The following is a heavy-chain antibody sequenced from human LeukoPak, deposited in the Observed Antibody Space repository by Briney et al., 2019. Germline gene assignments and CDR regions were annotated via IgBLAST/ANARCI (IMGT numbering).Heavy chain of an antibody. V-gene: IGHV1-2*06. CDR2: ISPNSGGT. D-gene: IGHD6-6*01. J-gene: IGHJ4*02. CDR3: ARDDSSSSQLDY. Sequence: ASVKVSFKASGYTFTAYYMHWVRQAPGQGLEWMGRISPNSGGTNYAQKFQGRVTITRDASISTAYMELSRLRSDDTAVYYCARDDSSSSQLDYWGQGTLVTVSS. CDR1: GYTFTAYY.